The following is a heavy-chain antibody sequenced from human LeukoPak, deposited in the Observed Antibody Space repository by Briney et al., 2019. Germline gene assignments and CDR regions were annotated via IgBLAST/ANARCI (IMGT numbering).Heavy chain of an antibody. Sequence: ASVKVSCKASGYTFTSYYMHWVRQAPGQGLEWMGIINPSGGSTSYAQKFQGRVTMTRDTSISTAYMELSRLRSDDTAVYYCARESRGYCSGGSCYPSGGYFDYWGQGTLVTVSS. CDR1: GYTFTSYY. V-gene: IGHV1-46*01. D-gene: IGHD2-15*01. CDR3: ARESRGYCSGGSCYPSGGYFDY. CDR2: INPSGGST. J-gene: IGHJ4*02.